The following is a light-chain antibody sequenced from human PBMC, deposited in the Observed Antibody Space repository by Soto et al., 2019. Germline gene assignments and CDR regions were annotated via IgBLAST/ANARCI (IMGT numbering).Light chain of an antibody. Sequence: QSALTQPASVSGSPGQSITISCTGTSSDIGTFTPVSWYQQHPGKVPKLLIYEGSQRPSGVSNRFSGSKSGNTASLTISGLQAEDEADYYCCSSAGSITWVFGGGTKVTVL. CDR3: CSSAGSITWV. V-gene: IGLV2-23*01. CDR2: EGS. CDR1: SSDIGTFTP. J-gene: IGLJ3*02.